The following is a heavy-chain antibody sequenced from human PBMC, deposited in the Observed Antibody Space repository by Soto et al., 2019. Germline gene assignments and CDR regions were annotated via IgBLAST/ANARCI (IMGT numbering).Heavy chain of an antibody. D-gene: IGHD2-2*01. CDR3: AKDALDHCSRISCYDFDS. Sequence: QVQLVESGGGVVQPGRSLRLSCAASGFSFSIYGMHWVRQAPGKGLEWVAVISYDGSNKQYADSVKGRFTISRDNSKNTVYLHMNRLRTEDVAVYYCAKDALDHCSRISCYDFDSWGQGTLVNVSS. CDR1: GFSFSIYG. CDR2: ISYDGSNK. J-gene: IGHJ4*02. V-gene: IGHV3-30*18.